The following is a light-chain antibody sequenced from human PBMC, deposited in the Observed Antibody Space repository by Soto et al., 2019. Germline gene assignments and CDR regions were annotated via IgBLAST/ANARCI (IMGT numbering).Light chain of an antibody. J-gene: IGLJ2*01. CDR1: RSNIGSSA. V-gene: IGLV1-44*01. CDR3: AAWDDSLIGHV. CDR2: SSD. Sequence: QSVLTQPPSVSGTPGQRVSISCSGSRSNIGSSAVNWYQQVPGTAPKLLIYSSDFRSSGVPDRFSGSKSGTSASLAISGLQSEDEANYYCAAWDDSLIGHVFGGGTKLTVL.